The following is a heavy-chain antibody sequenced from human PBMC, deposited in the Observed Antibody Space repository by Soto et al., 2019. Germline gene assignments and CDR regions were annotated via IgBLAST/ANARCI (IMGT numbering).Heavy chain of an antibody. CDR1: GFTFSSYA. CDR2: ISGSGGST. V-gene: IGHV3-23*01. CDR3: AKDWNDILDP. D-gene: IGHD1-1*01. J-gene: IGHJ5*02. Sequence: GGSLRLSCAASGFTFSSYAMSWVRQAPGKGLEWVSAISGSGGSTYYADSAKGRLTISRDNSKNTLYLQMNSLRAEDTAVYYCAKDWNDILDPWGQGTLVTVSS.